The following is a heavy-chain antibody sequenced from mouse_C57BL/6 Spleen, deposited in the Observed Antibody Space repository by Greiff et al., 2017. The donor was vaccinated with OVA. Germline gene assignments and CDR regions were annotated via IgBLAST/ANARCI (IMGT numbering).Heavy chain of an antibody. CDR2: ISSGGSYT. V-gene: IGHV5-6*01. CDR1: GFTFSSYG. J-gene: IGHJ2*01. CDR3: ARHYYGSSDFDY. Sequence: EVQLVESGGDLVKPGGSLKLSCAASGFTFSSYGMSWVRQTPDKRLEWVATISSGGSYTYYPDSVKGRFTISRDNAKNTLYLQMSSLKSEDTAMYYCARHYYGSSDFDYWGQGTTLTVSS. D-gene: IGHD1-1*01.